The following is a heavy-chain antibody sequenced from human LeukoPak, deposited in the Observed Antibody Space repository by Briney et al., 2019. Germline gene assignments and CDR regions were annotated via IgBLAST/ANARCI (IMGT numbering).Heavy chain of an antibody. CDR1: GYTFTSYA. D-gene: IGHD5-24*01. CDR2: ITPSGST. J-gene: IGHJ4*02. V-gene: IGHV1-2*02. Sequence: APVKLSCKASGYTFTSYAMHWVRQAPGQGLEWMGWITPSGSTNYPQKFQGRVAITRDTSITTAYMELSRLTSDDTAVYYCARDRYGDGFAHFDYWGPGAMVTVSS. CDR3: ARDRYGDGFAHFDY.